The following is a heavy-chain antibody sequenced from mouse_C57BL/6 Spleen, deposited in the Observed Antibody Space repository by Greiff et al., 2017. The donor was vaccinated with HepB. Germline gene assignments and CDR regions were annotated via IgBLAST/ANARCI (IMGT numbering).Heavy chain of an antibody. J-gene: IGHJ4*01. Sequence: DVQLVESGAGLVKPGGSLKLSCAASGFTFSSYAMSWVRQTPEKRLEWVAYISSGGDYIYYADTVKGRFTISRDNARNTLYLQMSSLKSEDTAMYYCTRDGAVYYAMDYWGQGTSVTVSS. CDR2: ISSGGDYI. D-gene: IGHD2-3*01. CDR3: TRDGAVYYAMDY. CDR1: GFTFSSYA. V-gene: IGHV5-9-1*02.